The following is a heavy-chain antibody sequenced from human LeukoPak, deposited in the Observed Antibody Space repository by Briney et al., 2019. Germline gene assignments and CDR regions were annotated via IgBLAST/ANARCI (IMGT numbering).Heavy chain of an antibody. CDR1: GFTFSSYS. V-gene: IGHV3-48*04. J-gene: IGHJ4*02. D-gene: IGHD4-17*01. Sequence: GGSLRLSCAASGFTFSSYSMNWVRQAPGKGLEWVSYISSSGSTIDYADSVKGRFTISRDNAKNSLYLQMNSLRAEDTAVYYCARDKHEGYGVPGGKDYWGQGTLVTVSS. CDR3: ARDKHEGYGVPGGKDY. CDR2: ISSSGSTI.